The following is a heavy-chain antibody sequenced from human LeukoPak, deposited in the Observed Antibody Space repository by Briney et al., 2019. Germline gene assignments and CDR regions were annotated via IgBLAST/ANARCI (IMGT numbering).Heavy chain of an antibody. Sequence: SETLSLTCTVYGGSFSGYYWSWIRQPPGRGLEWIGEINHSGSINYNPSLKSRVTISVDTSKNQFSLKLSSVTAADTAVYYCARALYDSSGYYYYMDVWGKGTTVTISS. D-gene: IGHD3-22*01. CDR2: INHSGSI. CDR1: GGSFSGYY. V-gene: IGHV4-34*01. J-gene: IGHJ6*03. CDR3: ARALYDSSGYYYYMDV.